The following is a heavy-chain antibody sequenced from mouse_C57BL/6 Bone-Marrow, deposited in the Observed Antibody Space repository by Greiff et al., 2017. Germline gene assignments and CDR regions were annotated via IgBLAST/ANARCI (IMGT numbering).Heavy chain of an antibody. CDR2: ISSGSSTI. CDR3: EGGYAMDY. V-gene: IGHV5-17*01. Sequence: EVMLVESGGGLVKPGGSLKLSCAASGFTFSDSGMHWVRQAPEKGLEWVAYISSGSSTIYYADTVKGRFTISRDNAKNTLFLQMTSLRSEDTAMYYCEGGYAMDYWGQGTSVTVSS. J-gene: IGHJ4*01. D-gene: IGHD1-1*02. CDR1: GFTFSDSG.